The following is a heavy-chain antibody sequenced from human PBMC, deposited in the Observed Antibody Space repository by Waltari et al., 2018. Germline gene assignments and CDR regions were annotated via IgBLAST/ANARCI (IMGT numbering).Heavy chain of an antibody. CDR1: GGTFSSYA. J-gene: IGHJ4*02. V-gene: IGHV1-2*06. Sequence: QVQLVQSGAEVKKPGSSVKVSCKASGGTFSSYAISWVRQAPGQGLEWMGRINPNSGGTNYAQKFQGRVTMTRDTSISTAYMELSRLRSDDTAVYYCARDRDYGDYGVGYWGQGTLVTVSS. D-gene: IGHD4-17*01. CDR2: INPNSGGT. CDR3: ARDRDYGDYGVGY.